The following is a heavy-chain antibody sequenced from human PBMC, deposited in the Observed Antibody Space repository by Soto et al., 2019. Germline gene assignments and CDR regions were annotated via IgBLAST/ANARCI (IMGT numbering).Heavy chain of an antibody. CDR2: IVVGSGNT. CDR1: GFTFTSSA. D-gene: IGHD2-15*01. J-gene: IGHJ6*02. Sequence: SVKVSCKASGFTFTSSAVQWVRQARGQRLEWIGWIVVGSGNTNYAQKFQERVTITRDMSTSTAYMELSSLRSEDTAVYYCAAFRFRYCSGGSCYDYYYYYGMDVWGQGTTVTVS. V-gene: IGHV1-58*01. CDR3: AAFRFRYCSGGSCYDYYYYYGMDV.